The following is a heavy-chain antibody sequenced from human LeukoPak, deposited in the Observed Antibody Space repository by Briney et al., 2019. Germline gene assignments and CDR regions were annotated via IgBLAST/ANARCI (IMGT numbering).Heavy chain of an antibody. Sequence: GGSLRLSCGASGFTFSRYGMHWVRQAPGKGLEWVAIIWYDGSNKYYADSVKGRFTISRDNSKNMLYLQMNSLRAEDTAVYYWARGSSTTVTGAFDIWGQGTMVTVSS. V-gene: IGHV3-33*01. CDR2: IWYDGSNK. CDR3: ARGSSTTVTGAFDI. J-gene: IGHJ3*02. CDR1: GFTFSRYG. D-gene: IGHD4-17*01.